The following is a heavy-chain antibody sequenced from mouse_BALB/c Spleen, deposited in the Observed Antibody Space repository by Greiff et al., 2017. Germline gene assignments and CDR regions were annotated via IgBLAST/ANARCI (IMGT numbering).Heavy chain of an antibody. Sequence: EVMLVESGGGLVQPGGSRKLSCAASGFTFSSFGMHWVRQAPEKGLEWVAYISSGSSTIYYADTVKGRFTISRDNPKNTLFLQMTSLRSEDTAMYYCARGVGNYYAMDYWGQGTSVTVSS. CDR2: ISSGSSTI. CDR1: GFTFSSFG. D-gene: IGHD1-1*02. CDR3: ARGVGNYYAMDY. V-gene: IGHV5-17*02. J-gene: IGHJ4*01.